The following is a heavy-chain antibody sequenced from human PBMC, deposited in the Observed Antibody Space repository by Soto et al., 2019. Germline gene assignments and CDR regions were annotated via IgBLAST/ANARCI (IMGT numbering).Heavy chain of an antibody. J-gene: IGHJ4*02. CDR3: ARDDCSGGSCYLDY. CDR2: IRAYNGNT. Sequence: ASVKVSCEACGYRFTSYGISWVRQAPGQGLEWMGWIRAYNGNTNYAQKLQGRVTMTTDTSTSTAYMELRSLRSDDTAVYYCARDDCSGGSCYLDYWGQGTLVTVSS. V-gene: IGHV1-18*01. CDR1: GYRFTSYG. D-gene: IGHD2-15*01.